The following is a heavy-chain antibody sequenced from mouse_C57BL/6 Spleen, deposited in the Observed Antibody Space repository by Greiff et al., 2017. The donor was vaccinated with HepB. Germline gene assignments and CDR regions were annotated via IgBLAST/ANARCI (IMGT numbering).Heavy chain of an antibody. Sequence: EVKLVESGGGLVQPGGSLSLSCAASGFTFTDYYMSWVRQPPGKSLEWLGFIRNKANGYTTEYSASVKGRFTISRYNSQSILYLKMNALRAEDSATYYCARYWTDGYYFYYAMDYWGQGTSVTVSS. D-gene: IGHD2-3*01. J-gene: IGHJ4*01. CDR2: IRNKANGYTT. CDR1: GFTFTDYY. CDR3: ARYWTDGYYFYYAMDY. V-gene: IGHV7-3*01.